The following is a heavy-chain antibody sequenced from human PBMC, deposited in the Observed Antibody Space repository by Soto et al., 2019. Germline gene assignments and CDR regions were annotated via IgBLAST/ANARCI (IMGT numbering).Heavy chain of an antibody. V-gene: IGHV4-31*03. CDR3: ARWWSGSRQGFDP. CDR1: GGSISSGDYY. Sequence: QVQLQESGPGLVKPSQTLSLTCTVSGGSISSGDYYWSWIRQHPGKGLEWIGYIYYSGSTYYNPSLKFRVTRSAYTSKIQLSLKLSSVTAADTAVYYCARWWSGSRQGFDPWGQGTLVTVSS. D-gene: IGHD3-3*01. CDR2: IYYSGST. J-gene: IGHJ5*02.